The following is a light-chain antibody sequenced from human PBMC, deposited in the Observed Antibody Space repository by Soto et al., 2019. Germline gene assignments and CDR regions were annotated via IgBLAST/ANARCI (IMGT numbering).Light chain of an antibody. Sequence: EIVMTQSPGTLSVSPGERAALSCRASQSVSSNLAWYQQKPGQAPRLLIYGASTRATGIPARFSGSGSGTEFTLSISSLQSEAFAVYYCQQFNKWPLTFGGGTRVEIK. V-gene: IGKV3-15*01. J-gene: IGKJ4*01. CDR1: QSVSSN. CDR2: GAS. CDR3: QQFNKWPLT.